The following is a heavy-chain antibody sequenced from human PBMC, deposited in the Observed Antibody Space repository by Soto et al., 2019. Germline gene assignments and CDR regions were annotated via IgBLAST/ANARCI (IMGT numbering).Heavy chain of an antibody. D-gene: IGHD1-26*01. V-gene: IGHV1-69-2*01. CDR1: GYTFTDYY. J-gene: IGHJ6*02. CDR2: VDSADGET. Sequence: EVQLVQSGAEVKKPGATVKLSCKVSGYTFTDYYVHWVQHAPGKGLEWMGLVDSADGETIYAEKFQGRVTMTADTSTDTAYMELTSLRSEDAAVYYCGTVGRLGSTGASTYGMDVWGQGTTVTVSS. CDR3: GTVGRLGSTGASTYGMDV.